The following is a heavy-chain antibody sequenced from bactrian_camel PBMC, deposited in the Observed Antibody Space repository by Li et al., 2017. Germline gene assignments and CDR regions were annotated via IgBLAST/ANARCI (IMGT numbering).Heavy chain of an antibody. V-gene: IGHV3S53*01. D-gene: IGHD1*01. J-gene: IGHJ4*01. CDR3: AADPTNAVCSFRSGYNY. CDR2: IDGLGIT. Sequence: HVQLVESGGGLVQPGGSLKLSCAASGNTAGVMSMAWFRQAPGKEREGVATIDGLGITWYSNSVKGRFTISRDNAKNTLYLQMNSLKPEDTAVYYCAADPTNAVCSFRSGYNYWGQGTQVTVS. CDR1: GNTAGVMS.